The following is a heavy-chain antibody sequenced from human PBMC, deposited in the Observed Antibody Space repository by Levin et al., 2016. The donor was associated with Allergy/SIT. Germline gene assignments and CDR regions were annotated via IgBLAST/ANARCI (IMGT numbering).Heavy chain of an antibody. CDR2: ISAYNGNT. J-gene: IGHJ5*02. CDR3: ARDYLANPLGDKNLFEP. D-gene: IGHD3-16*01. V-gene: IGHV1-18*04. Sequence: ASVKVSCKGSGHTFSSYGFNWVRQAPGQGLEWMGWISAYNGNTNYAQKLQGRVTMTTDTSTNTAYMELRSLRSDDTAVYYCARDYLANPLGDKNLFEPWGQGTLVTVSS. CDR1: GHTFSSYG.